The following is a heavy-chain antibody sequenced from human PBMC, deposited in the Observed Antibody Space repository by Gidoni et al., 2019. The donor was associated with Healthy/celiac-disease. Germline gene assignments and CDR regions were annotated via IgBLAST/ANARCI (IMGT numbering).Heavy chain of an antibody. D-gene: IGHD5-18*01. Sequence: QVQLVESGGGVVQPGRSLRLSCAASGFTFSSYAMHWVRQAPGKGLEWVAVISYDGSNKYYADSVKGRFTISRDNSKNTLYLQMNNLRAEDTAVYYCARDFTWIQLWFFDYWGQGTLVTVSS. V-gene: IGHV3-30-3*01. CDR2: ISYDGSNK. CDR1: GFTFSSYA. J-gene: IGHJ4*02. CDR3: ARDFTWIQLWFFDY.